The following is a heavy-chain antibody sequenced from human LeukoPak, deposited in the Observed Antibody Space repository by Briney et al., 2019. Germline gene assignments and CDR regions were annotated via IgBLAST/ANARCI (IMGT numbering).Heavy chain of an antibody. Sequence: GGSLRLSCAASGFTFRSYSMNWVGQAPGKGLEWVSSISTRRSYIDYADSVKGRFTISRDNSRNTLYLQMGSLRAEDMAVYYCARDAGYVRFDFWGQGTLATVSS. D-gene: IGHD5-18*01. V-gene: IGHV3-21*01. J-gene: IGHJ4*02. CDR1: GFTFRSYS. CDR3: ARDAGYVRFDF. CDR2: ISTRRSYI.